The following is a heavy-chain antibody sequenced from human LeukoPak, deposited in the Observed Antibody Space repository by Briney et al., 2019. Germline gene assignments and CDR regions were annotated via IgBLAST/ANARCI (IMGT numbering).Heavy chain of an antibody. D-gene: IGHD2-2*01. J-gene: IGHJ4*02. CDR2: ISYDGNNQ. CDR3: ARNRDCRSVDCYRDFDY. V-gene: IGHV3-30-3*01. Sequence: GRSLRLSCAASGFTFSDSAMPWVRQAPGKGLEWAAVISYDGNNQYFADSVKGRFTISRDNFKNTLYLQMDSLRAEDTAVYYCARNRDCRSVDCYRDFDYWGQGTLVTVSS. CDR1: GFTFSDSA.